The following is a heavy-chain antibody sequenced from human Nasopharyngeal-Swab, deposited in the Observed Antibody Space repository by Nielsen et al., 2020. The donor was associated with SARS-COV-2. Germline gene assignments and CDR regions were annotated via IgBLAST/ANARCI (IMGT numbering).Heavy chain of an antibody. CDR1: GYTFISYG. V-gene: IGHV1-18*01. Sequence: ASVKVSCKASGYTFISYGISWVRQAPGQGLEWMGWISAYNGNTNYAQKLQGRVTITTDTSTSTAYMELRSLRSDDTAVYYCARDLPSAQYYDFWSGYFYYYYGMDVWGQGTTVTVSS. J-gene: IGHJ6*02. D-gene: IGHD3-3*01. CDR2: ISAYNGNT. CDR3: ARDLPSAQYYDFWSGYFYYYYGMDV.